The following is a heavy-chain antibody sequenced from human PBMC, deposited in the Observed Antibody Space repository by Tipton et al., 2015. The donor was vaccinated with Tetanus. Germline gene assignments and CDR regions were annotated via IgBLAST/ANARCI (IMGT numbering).Heavy chain of an antibody. CDR3: ARGREMATLSYFDY. V-gene: IGHV5-51*01. CDR2: IYPGDSDT. D-gene: IGHD5-24*01. Sequence: VQLVQSGAEVKKPGESLKISCKGSGYSFTNDWIGWVRQMPGKGLEWMWIIYPGDSDTRYSPSFDGQVIISADKSISTAYLHWNSLKASDTAMYYCARGREMATLSYFDYWGQGTLATVSS. J-gene: IGHJ4*02. CDR1: GYSFTNDW.